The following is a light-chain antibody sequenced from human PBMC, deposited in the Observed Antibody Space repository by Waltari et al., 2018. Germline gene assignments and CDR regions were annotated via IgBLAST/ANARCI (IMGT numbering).Light chain of an antibody. CDR1: QSLSAHT. CDR2: GKS. V-gene: IGKV3-20*01. CDR3: HHYGGSPYT. Sequence: EIVLTQSPGTLSLSPGERATVPCRASQSLSAHTLAWYRQKPSQAPRLAVYGKSRRATGIPDRFRGSGAGTDFTLTISRLEPEDFAVYFCHHYGGSPYTFGQGTNLEIK. J-gene: IGKJ2*01.